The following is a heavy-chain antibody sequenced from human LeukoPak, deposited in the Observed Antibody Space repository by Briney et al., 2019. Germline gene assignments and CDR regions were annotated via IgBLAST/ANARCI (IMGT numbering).Heavy chain of an antibody. V-gene: IGHV3-30*04. J-gene: IGHJ4*02. D-gene: IGHD3-9*01. CDR1: GFTFSSYA. CDR2: ISYDGSNK. Sequence: GRSLRLSCAASGFTFSSYAMHCVRQAPGKGLEWVAVISYDGSNKYYADSVKGRFTISRDNSKNTLYLQMNSLRAEDTAVYYCASGYDILTGYIYWGQGTLVTVSS. CDR3: ASGYDILTGYIY.